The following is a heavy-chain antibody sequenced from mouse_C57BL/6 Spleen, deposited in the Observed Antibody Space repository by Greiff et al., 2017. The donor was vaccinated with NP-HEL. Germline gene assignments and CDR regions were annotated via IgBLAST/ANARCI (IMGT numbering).Heavy chain of an antibody. V-gene: IGHV1-69*01. CDR2: IDPSDSYT. CDR1: GYTFTSYW. Sequence: VQLQQSGAELVMPGASVKLSCKASGYTFTSYWMHWVKQRPGQGLEWIGEIDPSDSYTNYNQKFKGKSTLTVDKSSSTAYMQLSSLTSEDSAVYYCARTGYYVGYFDYWGQGTTLTVSS. CDR3: ARTGYYVGYFDY. D-gene: IGHD2-3*01. J-gene: IGHJ2*01.